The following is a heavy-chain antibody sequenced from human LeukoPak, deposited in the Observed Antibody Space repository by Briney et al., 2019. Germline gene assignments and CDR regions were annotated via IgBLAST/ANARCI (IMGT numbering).Heavy chain of an antibody. J-gene: IGHJ4*02. Sequence: SETLSLTCTVSGDSINSLDLWSWVRQPPGKGLEWIGEMHLSGTTHSNPSVKSRVTISIDKSKNQFFLNLSSVTAADTAVYYCVGLVGRYSSGLYYYYFDYWGQGTLVTVSS. CDR2: MHLSGTT. D-gene: IGHD3-22*01. CDR1: GDSINSLDL. V-gene: IGHV4-4*02. CDR3: VGLVGRYSSGLYYYYFDY.